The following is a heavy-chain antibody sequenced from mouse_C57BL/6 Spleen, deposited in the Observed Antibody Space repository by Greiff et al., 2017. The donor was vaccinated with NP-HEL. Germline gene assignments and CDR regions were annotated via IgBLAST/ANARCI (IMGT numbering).Heavy chain of an antibody. CDR3: ERDYSNHYAGY. D-gene: IGHD2-5*01. CDR1: GYAFSSYW. Sequence: QVQLKQSGAELVKPGASVKISCKASGYAFSSYWMNWVKQRPGKGLEWIGQIYPGDGDTNYNGKFKGKATLTADKSSSTAYMQLSSLTSEDSAVYFCERDYSNHYAGYWGQGTTLTVSS. V-gene: IGHV1-80*01. J-gene: IGHJ2*01. CDR2: IYPGDGDT.